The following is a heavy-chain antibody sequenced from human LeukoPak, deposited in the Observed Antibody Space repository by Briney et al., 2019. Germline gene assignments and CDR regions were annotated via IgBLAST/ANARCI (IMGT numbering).Heavy chain of an antibody. V-gene: IGHV4-38-2*02. CDR2: IYHSGRT. J-gene: IGHJ4*02. D-gene: IGHD3-9*01. CDR1: GYSISSGYY. CDR3: ARISLTGYAPISGYFDY. Sequence: SETLSLTCTVSGYSISSGYYWGWIRQPPGKGLEGIGIIYHSGRTDYNPSLKSRVTISVDTSKKQFSLKLSSVTAADTAVYYCARISLTGYAPISGYFDYWGQGTLVTVSS.